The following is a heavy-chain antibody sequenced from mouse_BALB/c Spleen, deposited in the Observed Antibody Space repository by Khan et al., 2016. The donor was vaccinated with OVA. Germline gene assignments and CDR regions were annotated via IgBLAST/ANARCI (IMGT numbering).Heavy chain of an antibody. J-gene: IGHJ4*01. Sequence: VQLQESGGGVVKPGGSLKLSCSASGFTFSSFAMSWVRQTPEKRLEWVATISTGGHYTFYPDSVKGRFTISRDNARNTLYMQMSRLRSEDTAMYYCARSLVDYYAMDYWGQGTSVTVSA. CDR3: ARSLVDYYAMDY. CDR1: GFTFSSFA. V-gene: IGHV5-9-3*01. CDR2: ISTGGHYT. D-gene: IGHD2-2*01.